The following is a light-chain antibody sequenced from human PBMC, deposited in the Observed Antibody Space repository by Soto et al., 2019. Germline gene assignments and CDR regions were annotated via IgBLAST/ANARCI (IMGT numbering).Light chain of an antibody. Sequence: QSVLTQPRSVSGSPGQSVTISCTGTSSDVGGYNYVSWCQQHPGKAPKLMIYDVSKRPSGVPDRFSGSKSGNTASLTISGLQAEEEADYYCCSYAGSYTLYVFGAGTKLTVL. V-gene: IGLV2-11*01. J-gene: IGLJ1*01. CDR3: CSYAGSYTLYV. CDR2: DVS. CDR1: SSDVGGYNY.